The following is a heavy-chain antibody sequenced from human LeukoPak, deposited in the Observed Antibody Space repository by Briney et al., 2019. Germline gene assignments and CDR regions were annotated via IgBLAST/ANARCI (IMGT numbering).Heavy chain of an antibody. D-gene: IGHD2-15*01. CDR2: IYYSGST. J-gene: IGHJ5*02. Sequence: SETLSLTCTVSGGSVSSGSYYWSWIRQPPGKGLEWIGYIYYSGSTNYNPSLKSRVTISVDTSKNQFSLKLSSVTAADTAVYYCASTVVVAATRSFDPWGQGTLVTVSS. CDR3: ASTVVVAATRSFDP. V-gene: IGHV4-61*01. CDR1: GGSVSSGSYY.